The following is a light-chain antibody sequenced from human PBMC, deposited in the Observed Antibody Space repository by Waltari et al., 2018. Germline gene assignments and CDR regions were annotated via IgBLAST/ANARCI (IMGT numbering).Light chain of an antibody. Sequence: DIQMTQSPSSLPASLGDRVTITCLTSENINKYLNWYQKKPGKAPKLLIYAASSLQSGVPSRVSGSGSGTDFSLTITGLQPEDFAVYYCQQSYDTPYTFGQGTNLEIK. CDR3: QQSYDTPYT. J-gene: IGKJ2*01. CDR1: ENINKY. V-gene: IGKV1-39*01. CDR2: AAS.